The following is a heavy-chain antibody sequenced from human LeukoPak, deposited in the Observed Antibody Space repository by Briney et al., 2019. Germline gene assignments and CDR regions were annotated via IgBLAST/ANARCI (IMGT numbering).Heavy chain of an antibody. CDR2: ISGSGGST. V-gene: IGHV3-23*01. CDR3: AKEDYYDSSGRSPSPFDY. J-gene: IGHJ4*02. Sequence: QAGGSLRLSCAASGFTFSSYAMSWVRQAPGKGLEWVSAISGSGGSTYYADSVKGRFTNSRDNSKNTLYLQMNSLRAEDTAVYYCAKEDYYDSSGRSPSPFDYWGQGTLVTVSS. CDR1: GFTFSSYA. D-gene: IGHD3-22*01.